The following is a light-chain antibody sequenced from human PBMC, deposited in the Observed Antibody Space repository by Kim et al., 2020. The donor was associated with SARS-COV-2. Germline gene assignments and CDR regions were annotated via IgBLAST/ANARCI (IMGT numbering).Light chain of an antibody. CDR3: RQYNNWPPGIT. CDR1: QSVSSN. CDR2: GAS. J-gene: IGKJ4*01. Sequence: EIVMTQSPATLSVSPGERATLSCRASQSVSSNLAWYQQKPGQAPRLLIYGASTRATGIPARFSGSGSGTEFTLTISSLQSEDFAVYYCRQYNNWPPGITFGGGTKVDIK. V-gene: IGKV3-15*01.